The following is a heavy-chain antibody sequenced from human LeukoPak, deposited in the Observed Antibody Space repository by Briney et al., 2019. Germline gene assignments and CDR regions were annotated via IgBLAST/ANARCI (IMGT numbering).Heavy chain of an antibody. D-gene: IGHD4-17*01. J-gene: IGHJ4*02. CDR3: AKAPDGDYHLDY. Sequence: GGSLRLSCAASGFTFGSSGMHWVRQAPGKGLEWVALISYDGSHKYEADSVKGRFTISRDNSKNTLYLQMNSLRAEDTAVYYCAKAPDGDYHLDYWGQGTLVTVSS. V-gene: IGHV3-30*18. CDR1: GFTFGSSG. CDR2: ISYDGSHK.